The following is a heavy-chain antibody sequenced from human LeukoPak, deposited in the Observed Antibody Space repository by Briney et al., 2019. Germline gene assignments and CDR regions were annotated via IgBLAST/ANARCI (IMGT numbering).Heavy chain of an antibody. Sequence: PGGSLRLSCAACGFTLSSYGMHWVRQAPGKGGVWVSRINSEGSSTAYADSVKGRFTISRENAKKTVYLHMNSLRDEDTAVYYCAREGPDSSGYYFDYWGQGTLVTVSS. CDR2: INSEGSST. D-gene: IGHD3-22*01. V-gene: IGHV3-74*01. CDR1: GFTLSSYG. CDR3: AREGPDSSGYYFDY. J-gene: IGHJ4*02.